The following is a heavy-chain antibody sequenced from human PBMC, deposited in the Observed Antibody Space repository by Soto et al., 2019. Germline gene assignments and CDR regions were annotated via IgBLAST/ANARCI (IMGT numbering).Heavy chain of an antibody. CDR3: ARGNGRGVILADY. CDR1: GGSVSSGSYY. V-gene: IGHV4-61*01. J-gene: IGHJ4*02. D-gene: IGHD3-10*01. CDR2: IYYSGST. Sequence: SETLSLTCTVSGGSVSSGSYYWSWIRQPPGKGLEWIGYIYYSGSTNYNHSLKSRVTISVDTSKNQFSLKLSSVTAADMAVYYCARGNGRGVILADYWGQGTLVTVSS.